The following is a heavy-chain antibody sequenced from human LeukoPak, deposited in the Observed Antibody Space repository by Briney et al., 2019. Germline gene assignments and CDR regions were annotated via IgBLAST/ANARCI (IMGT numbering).Heavy chain of an antibody. CDR1: GFTFSSYA. D-gene: IGHD2-2*01. J-gene: IGHJ5*02. CDR2: ISYDGSNK. Sequence: GGSLRLSCAASGFTFSSYAMHWVRQAPGKGLEWVAVISYDGSNKYYADSVKGRFTISRDNSKNTLYLQMNSLRAEDTAVYYCARDQIYQLFSWFDPWGQGTLVTVSS. V-gene: IGHV3-30*04. CDR3: ARDQIYQLFSWFDP.